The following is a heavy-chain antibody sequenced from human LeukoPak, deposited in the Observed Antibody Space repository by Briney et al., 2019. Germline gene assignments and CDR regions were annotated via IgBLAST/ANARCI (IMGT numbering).Heavy chain of an antibody. D-gene: IGHD6-19*01. Sequence: GGSLRLSCAASGFTFDDYAMHWVRHAPGKGLEWVSGISWNSGSIGYADSVKGRFTISRDNAKNSLYLQMNSLRAEDMALYYCAKDRSAVAGLNAFDIWGQGTMVTVSS. CDR3: AKDRSAVAGLNAFDI. CDR1: GFTFDDYA. J-gene: IGHJ3*02. V-gene: IGHV3-9*03. CDR2: ISWNSGSI.